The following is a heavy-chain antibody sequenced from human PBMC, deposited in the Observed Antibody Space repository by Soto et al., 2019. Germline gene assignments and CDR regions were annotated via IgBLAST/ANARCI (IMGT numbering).Heavy chain of an antibody. V-gene: IGHV1-69*13. Sequence: ASVKVSCKASGGTFSSYAISWVRQAPGQGLEWMGGIIPIFGTANYAQKFQGRVTITADESTSTAYMELSSLRSEDTAVYYCASHSTYYYDSSGPYFDYWGQGTLVTVS. D-gene: IGHD3-22*01. J-gene: IGHJ4*02. CDR1: GGTFSSYA. CDR3: ASHSTYYYDSSGPYFDY. CDR2: IIPIFGTA.